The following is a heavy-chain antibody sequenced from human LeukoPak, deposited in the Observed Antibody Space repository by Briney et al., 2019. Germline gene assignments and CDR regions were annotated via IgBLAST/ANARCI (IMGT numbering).Heavy chain of an antibody. CDR2: MNPNSSNT. CDR3: ARRRGITIFGVVMTGLDV. V-gene: IGHV1-8*03. CDR1: GYTFTSYD. Sequence: ASVKVSCKASGYTFTSYDINWVRQATGQGLEWMGWMNPNSSNTGYAQKFQGRVTITRNTSISTAYMELSSLRSEDTAVYYCARRRGITIFGVVMTGLDVWGKGTTVTVSS. J-gene: IGHJ6*03. D-gene: IGHD3-3*01.